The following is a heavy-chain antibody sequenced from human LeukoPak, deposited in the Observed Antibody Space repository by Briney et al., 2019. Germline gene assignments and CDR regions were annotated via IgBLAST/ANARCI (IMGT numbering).Heavy chain of an antibody. CDR3: AKAYYDSSGYWDY. CDR1: GFTFSNYG. V-gene: IGHV3-30*02. CDR2: IRYDGSNR. D-gene: IGHD3-22*01. Sequence: GGSLRLSCAASGFTFSNYGMHWVRQAPGKGLEWVAFIRYDGSNRYYAYSVKGRFTISRDNSKNTLYLQMNSLRAEDTAVYYCAKAYYDSSGYWDYWGQGTLVTVSS. J-gene: IGHJ4*02.